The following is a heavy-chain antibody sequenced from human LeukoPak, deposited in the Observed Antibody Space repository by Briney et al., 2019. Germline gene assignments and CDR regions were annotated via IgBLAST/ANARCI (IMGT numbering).Heavy chain of an antibody. Sequence: GGSLRLSCAASGFTFSTYGMTWVRQAPGRGLEWVSAISGSAARTFYADSVKGRFTISRDNSKNTLSLQMNSLRAEDTAVYYCARDTAMVPTDAFGIWGQGTMVTVSS. J-gene: IGHJ3*02. D-gene: IGHD5-18*01. V-gene: IGHV3-23*01. CDR2: ISGSAART. CDR1: GFTFSTYG. CDR3: ARDTAMVPTDAFGI.